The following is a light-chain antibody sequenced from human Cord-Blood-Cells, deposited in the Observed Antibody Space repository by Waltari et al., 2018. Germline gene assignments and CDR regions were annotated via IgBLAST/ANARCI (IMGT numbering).Light chain of an antibody. CDR1: QSIRSW. Sequence: DIQMTQSPSTLSASVGDRFTITCRASQSIRSWLAWYQQKPGQAPTLMIYKASSLESGVPPRFRGSGSGTECTLTCSSLQPDDFATDYCQQHNSYSTFGQGTKVEIK. CDR3: QQHNSYST. CDR2: KAS. J-gene: IGKJ1*01. V-gene: IGKV1-5*03.